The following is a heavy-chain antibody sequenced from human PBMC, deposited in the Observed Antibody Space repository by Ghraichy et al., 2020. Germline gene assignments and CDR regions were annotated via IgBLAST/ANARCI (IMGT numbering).Heavy chain of an antibody. D-gene: IGHD3-22*01. CDR2: IYYSGST. J-gene: IGHJ5*02. CDR1: GGSISSGDYY. Sequence: SETLSLTCTVSGGSISSGDYYWSWIRQPPGKGLEWIGYIYYSGSTYYNPSLKSRVTISVDTSKNQFSLKLSSVTAADTAVYYCARGGGWEYYYDSSGQTAWGQGTLVTVSS. CDR3: ARGGGWEYYYDSSGQTA. V-gene: IGHV4-30-4*01.